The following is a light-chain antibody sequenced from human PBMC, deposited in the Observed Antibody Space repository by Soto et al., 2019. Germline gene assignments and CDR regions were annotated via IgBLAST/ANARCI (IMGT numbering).Light chain of an antibody. CDR2: AAS. V-gene: IGKV1-39*01. Sequence: DIQMTQSPSSLSASVGDRVTITCRASQSISSYLNWYQQKPGKAPKLLIYAASSLQSGVPSRFSCSGSGTDFTLTISSLQPEDFATYYFQQSYSTPRTFGQGTKLEIK. CDR1: QSISSY. J-gene: IGKJ2*01. CDR3: QQSYSTPRT.